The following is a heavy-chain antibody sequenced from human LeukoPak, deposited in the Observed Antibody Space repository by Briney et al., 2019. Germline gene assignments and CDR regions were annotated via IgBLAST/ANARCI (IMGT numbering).Heavy chain of an antibody. J-gene: IGHJ4*02. Sequence: GGSLRLSCAASGFTFSSYSMNWVRQAPGKGLEGVSSISSSSSYIYYPDSVKVVFTISRDNAKNSLYLQMNSLRAEDTAVYYCAIEAGGYSHGLDYWGQGTLVTVSS. V-gene: IGHV3-21*01. D-gene: IGHD5-18*01. CDR2: ISSSSSYI. CDR3: AIEAGGYSHGLDY. CDR1: GFTFSSYS.